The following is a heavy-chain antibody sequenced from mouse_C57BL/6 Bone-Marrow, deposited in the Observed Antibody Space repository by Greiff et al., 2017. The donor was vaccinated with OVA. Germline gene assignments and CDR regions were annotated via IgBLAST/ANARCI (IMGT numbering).Heavy chain of an antibody. CDR1: GYAFTNYL. J-gene: IGHJ2*01. Sequence: QVQLQQSGAELVRPGTSVKVSCKASGYAFTNYLIEWVKQRPGQGLEWIGVINPGSGGTNYNEKFKGKATLTADKSSSTAYMQLSSLTSEDSAVYFCARYGLYYVDYWGQGTTLTVSS. CDR2: INPGSGGT. V-gene: IGHV1-54*01. CDR3: ARYGLYYVDY. D-gene: IGHD6-1*01.